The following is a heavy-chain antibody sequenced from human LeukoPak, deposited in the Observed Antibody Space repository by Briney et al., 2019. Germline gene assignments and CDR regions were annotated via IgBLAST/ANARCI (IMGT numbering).Heavy chain of an antibody. V-gene: IGHV4-39*07. D-gene: IGHD2-2*02. Sequence: SETLSLTCTVSGGSISSSSYYWSWIRQPPGKGLEWIGEINHSGSTNYNPSLKSRVTISVDTSKNQFSLKLSSVTAADTAVYYCARGCIVVVPAAIRCRGHYYMDVWGKGTTVTVSS. CDR3: ARGCIVVVPAAIRCRGHYYMDV. CDR2: INHSGST. CDR1: GGSISSSSYY. J-gene: IGHJ6*03.